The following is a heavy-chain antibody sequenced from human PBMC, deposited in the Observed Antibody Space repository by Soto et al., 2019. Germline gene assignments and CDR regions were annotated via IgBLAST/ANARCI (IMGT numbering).Heavy chain of an antibody. CDR2: ISGSGGST. Sequence: GGSLRLSCAASGFTFSSYAMSWVRQAPGKGLEWVSAISGSGGSTYYADSVKGRFTISRDNSKNTLYLQMNSLRAEDTAVYYCAKGLYGIAAAGTYYYGMDVWGPGTTVTVSS. CDR3: AKGLYGIAAAGTYYYGMDV. V-gene: IGHV3-23*01. J-gene: IGHJ6*02. CDR1: GFTFSSYA. D-gene: IGHD6-13*01.